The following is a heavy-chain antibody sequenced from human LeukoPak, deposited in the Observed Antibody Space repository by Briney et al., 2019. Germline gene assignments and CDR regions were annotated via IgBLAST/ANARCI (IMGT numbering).Heavy chain of an antibody. CDR3: ARVRESPRKNYYYYYMDV. D-gene: IGHD1-26*01. J-gene: IGHJ6*03. Sequence: ASVKVSCKASGYTFTSHGISWVRQAPGQGLEWMGWISTYNGNTNYAQKLQGRVSMTTDTSTSTAYMDLRSLRSDDTAVYYCARVRESPRKNYYYYYMDVWGKGTTVTVSS. V-gene: IGHV1-18*01. CDR1: GYTFTSHG. CDR2: ISTYNGNT.